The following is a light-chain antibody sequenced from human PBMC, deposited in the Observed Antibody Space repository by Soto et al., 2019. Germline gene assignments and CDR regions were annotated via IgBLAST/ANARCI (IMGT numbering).Light chain of an antibody. Sequence: QSALTQPASVSGSPGQSITISCTGTSSDDGGYNYVSWYQQHPGKAPKLMIYEVTNRPSGVSNRFSGSKSGNTASLTISGLQAEDETHYYCSSYTSSSTVVFGGGTKLTVL. CDR3: SSYTSSSTVV. J-gene: IGLJ2*01. V-gene: IGLV2-14*01. CDR1: SSDDGGYNY. CDR2: EVT.